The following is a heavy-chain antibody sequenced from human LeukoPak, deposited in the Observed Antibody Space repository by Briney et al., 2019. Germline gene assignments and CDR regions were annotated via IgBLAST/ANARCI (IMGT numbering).Heavy chain of an antibody. CDR3: AKDGGYYYDSLHFDY. V-gene: IGHV3-30*18. Sequence: PGRSLRLSCAASGFTFSSYGMHWVRQAPGKGLEGVAVISYDGSNKYYADSVKGRFTISRDNSKNTLYLQMNSLRAEDTAVYYCAKDGGYYYDSLHFDYWGQGTLVTVSS. D-gene: IGHD3-22*01. CDR2: ISYDGSNK. J-gene: IGHJ4*02. CDR1: GFTFSSYG.